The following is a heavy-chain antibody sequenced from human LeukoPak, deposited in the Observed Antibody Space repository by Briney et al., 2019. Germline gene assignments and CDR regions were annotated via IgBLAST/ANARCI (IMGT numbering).Heavy chain of an antibody. J-gene: IGHJ3*02. Sequence: SETLSLTCTVSGGSISSYYWSWIRQPPGKGLEWIGYIYYSGSTNYNPSLKSRVTISVDTSKNQFSLKLSSVTAADTAVYYCARLGGSYSYGPNLGTDAFDIWGQGTMVTVSS. CDR2: IYYSGST. CDR1: GGSISSYY. V-gene: IGHV4-59*08. D-gene: IGHD5-18*01. CDR3: ARLGGSYSYGPNLGTDAFDI.